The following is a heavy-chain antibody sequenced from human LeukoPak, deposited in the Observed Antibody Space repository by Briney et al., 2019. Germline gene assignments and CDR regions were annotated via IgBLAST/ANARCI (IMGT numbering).Heavy chain of an antibody. D-gene: IGHD6-19*01. J-gene: IGHJ6*02. CDR3: ARDYSSGWYSEDEPRYYYYYGMDV. V-gene: IGHV3-11*01. CDR1: GFTFSDYY. Sequence: PGGSLRLSCAASGFTFSDYYMSWIRQAPGKGLEWVSYISSSGSTIYYADSVKGRFTISRDNAKNSLYLQMNSLRAEDTAVYYCARDYSSGWYSEDEPRYYYYYGMDVWGQGTTVTVSS. CDR2: ISSSGSTI.